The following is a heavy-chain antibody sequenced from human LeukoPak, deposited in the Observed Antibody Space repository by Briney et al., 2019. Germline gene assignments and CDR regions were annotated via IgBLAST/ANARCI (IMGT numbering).Heavy chain of an antibody. CDR3: ARDSQYYDYVWGSYRPYYFDY. D-gene: IGHD3-16*02. J-gene: IGHJ4*02. CDR2: IYTSGIT. Sequence: KPSETLSLTCTVSGGSISSYYWSWIRQPAGKGLEWIGRIYTSGITNYNPSLKSRVTMSVDTSKNQFSLKLSSVTAADTAVYYCARDSQYYDYVWGSYRPYYFDYWGQGALVTVSS. V-gene: IGHV4-4*07. CDR1: GGSISSYY.